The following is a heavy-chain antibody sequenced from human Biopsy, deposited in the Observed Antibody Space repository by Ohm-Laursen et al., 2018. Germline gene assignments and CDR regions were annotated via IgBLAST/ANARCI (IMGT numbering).Heavy chain of an antibody. CDR2: IYPGGGP. V-gene: IGHV4-4*07. D-gene: IGHD1-26*01. Sequence: PSDTLSLTWTVSGGSISSYYWSWIRQAAGKGLEWIGRIYPGGGPIYNPSHKSRVTMSVDTSKNHFSLNLNSVTAADTAVYYCAGIVLGPTNDAFDIWGQGTMVTVSS. CDR1: GGSISSYY. J-gene: IGHJ3*02. CDR3: AGIVLGPTNDAFDI.